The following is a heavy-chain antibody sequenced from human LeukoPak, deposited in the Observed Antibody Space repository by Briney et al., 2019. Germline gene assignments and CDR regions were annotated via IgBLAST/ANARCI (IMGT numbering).Heavy chain of an antibody. V-gene: IGHV3-30*04. J-gene: IGHJ4*02. CDR3: ARGYCTSSSCYNDY. CDR2: MSFDVNNK. D-gene: IGHD2-2*02. CDR1: GFTFSSYA. Sequence: GGSLRLSCATSGFTFSSYAFHWVRQAPGKGLEWVATMSFDVNNKYYADSVRGRFTISRGNSRNTLYLQMNSLRAEDTAVYSCARGYCTSSSCYNDYWGQGTLVTVSS.